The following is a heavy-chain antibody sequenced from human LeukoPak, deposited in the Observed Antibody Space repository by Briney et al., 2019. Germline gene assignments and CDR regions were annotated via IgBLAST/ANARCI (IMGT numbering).Heavy chain of an antibody. V-gene: IGHV3-43*01. Sequence: GGSLRLSCAASGFTFDDYTMHWVRQAPGKGLEWVSLISWDGGSTYYADSVKGRFTISRDNAKNSLYLQMNSLRAEDTAVYYCARGPGIAVYWGQGTLVTVSS. J-gene: IGHJ4*02. CDR3: ARGPGIAVY. CDR2: ISWDGGST. D-gene: IGHD6-19*01. CDR1: GFTFDDYT.